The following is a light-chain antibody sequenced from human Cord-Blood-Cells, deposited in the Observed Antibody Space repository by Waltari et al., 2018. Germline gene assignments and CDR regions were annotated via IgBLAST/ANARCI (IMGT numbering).Light chain of an antibody. V-gene: IGLV2-23*02. J-gene: IGLJ1*01. CDR2: EVS. CDR3: CSYAGSSTFYYV. Sequence: QSALTQPASVSGSPGQSITISCTGTSSDVGSYNLVSWYQQHPGKAPKLMIYEVSKRPSGVSNRFPGSKSGNTASLTISGLQAEDEADYYCCSYAGSSTFYYVFGTGTKVTVL. CDR1: SSDVGSYNL.